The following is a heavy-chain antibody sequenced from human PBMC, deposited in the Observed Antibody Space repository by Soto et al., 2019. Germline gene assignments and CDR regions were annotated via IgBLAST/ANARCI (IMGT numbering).Heavy chain of an antibody. CDR1: GSTFGSYW. Sequence: EVQLVESGGGLFHPGGPLRLSFQAPGSTFGSYWMHWARQAQGRGLWWVSRINSDGSITSYADSVKGRFTISRDNAKNTLYLHMNSLRAEDTAVYYCARQEGAAFYYDGMDVWGQGTTVTVSS. CDR2: INSDGSIT. V-gene: IGHV3-74*01. J-gene: IGHJ6*02. CDR3: ARQEGAAFYYDGMDV.